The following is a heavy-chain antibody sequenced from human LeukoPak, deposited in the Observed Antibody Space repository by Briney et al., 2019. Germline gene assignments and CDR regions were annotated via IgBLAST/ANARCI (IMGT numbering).Heavy chain of an antibody. J-gene: IGHJ4*02. CDR3: ARARVAVAGYYFDY. V-gene: IGHV4-59*01. CDR1: GGSISSYY. Sequence: PSETLSLTCTVSGGSISSYYWSWIRQPPGKGLEWIGYIYYSGSTNYNPSLKSRVTISVDTSKNQFSLKLSSVTAADTAVYYCARARVAVAGYYFDYWGQGTPVTVSS. CDR2: IYYSGST. D-gene: IGHD6-19*01.